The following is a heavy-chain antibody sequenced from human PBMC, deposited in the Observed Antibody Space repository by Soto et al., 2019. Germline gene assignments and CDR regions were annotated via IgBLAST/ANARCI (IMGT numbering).Heavy chain of an antibody. CDR2: ISAYNGNT. Sequence: GASVKVSCKASGYTFTSYGISWVRQAPGQGLEWMGWISAYNGNTNYAQKLQGRVTMTTDTSTSTAYMELRSLRPDDTAVYYCARGRGRTDYYYYYYGMDVWGQGTTVTVSS. CDR3: ARGRGRTDYYYYYYGMDV. CDR1: GYTFTSYG. V-gene: IGHV1-18*01. D-gene: IGHD3-10*01. J-gene: IGHJ6*02.